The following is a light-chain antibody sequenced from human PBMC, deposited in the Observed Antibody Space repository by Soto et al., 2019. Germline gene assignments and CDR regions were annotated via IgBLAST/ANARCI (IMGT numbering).Light chain of an antibody. CDR3: HQRSNWPLT. CDR1: QSVSSY. Sequence: EIVLTQSPATLSLSPGERATLSCRASQSVSSYLAWYQQKPGQAPRLLIYDASNRATGIPARFSGSGSGTDFTLTSSRLEPEDFAVYYCHQRSNWPLTFGGGTKVEIK. J-gene: IGKJ4*01. CDR2: DAS. V-gene: IGKV3-11*01.